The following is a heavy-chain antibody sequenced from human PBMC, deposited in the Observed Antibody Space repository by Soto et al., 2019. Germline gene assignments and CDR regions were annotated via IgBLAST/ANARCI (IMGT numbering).Heavy chain of an antibody. V-gene: IGHV1-46*01. Sequence: ASVKVSCKASGGTFSSYAISWVRQAPGQGLEWMGIINPSGGSTSYAQKFQGRVTMTRDTSTSTVYMELSSLRSEDTAVYYCARGRRWLPRDYWGQGTLVTVSS. D-gene: IGHD5-12*01. CDR2: INPSGGST. CDR3: ARGRRWLPRDY. J-gene: IGHJ4*02. CDR1: GGTFSSYA.